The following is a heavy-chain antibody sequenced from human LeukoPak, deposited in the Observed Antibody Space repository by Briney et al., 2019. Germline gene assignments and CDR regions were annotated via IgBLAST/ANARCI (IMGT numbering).Heavy chain of an antibody. Sequence: PGGSLRLSCAASRFTFSSSAMTWVRQAPGKGLEWASAISDSGGDTIYTDSVKGRFTISRDNSKNTLYLQMNSLRAEDTAVYYCAKGGSYAPLDYWGQGTLVTVSS. V-gene: IGHV3-23*01. CDR1: RFTFSSSA. CDR2: ISDSGGDT. CDR3: AKGGSYAPLDY. J-gene: IGHJ4*02. D-gene: IGHD1-26*01.